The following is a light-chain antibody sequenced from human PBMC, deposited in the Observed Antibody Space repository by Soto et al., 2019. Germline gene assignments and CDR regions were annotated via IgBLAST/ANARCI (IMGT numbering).Light chain of an antibody. CDR3: QHADSFPLIT. V-gene: IGKV4-1*01. CDR1: QSVLYSSNNKNY. CDR2: WAS. J-gene: IGKJ5*01. Sequence: DIVMTQSPESLAVSLGERATINCKSSQSVLYSSNNKNYLNWYQQKPGQPPKLLIYWASIRDSGVPDRFSGSGSGTDFTLTIRSVQAEDFATYYCQHADSFPLITFGQGTRLEIK.